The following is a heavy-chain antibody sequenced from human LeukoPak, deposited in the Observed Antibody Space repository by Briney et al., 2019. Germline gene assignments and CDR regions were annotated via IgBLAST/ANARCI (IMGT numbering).Heavy chain of an antibody. CDR3: ARGRGSGHKENWFDP. D-gene: IGHD6-19*01. V-gene: IGHV1-8*01. CDR2: MNPNSGNT. CDR1: GYAFTTYD. Sequence: GASVKVSCKASGYAFTTYDINWVRQATGQGPEWIGWMNPNSGNTGYTQNFQGRVTMTRNTSISTAYMELSSLKSGDTAVYYCARGRGSGHKENWFDPWGLGTLVTVSS. J-gene: IGHJ5*02.